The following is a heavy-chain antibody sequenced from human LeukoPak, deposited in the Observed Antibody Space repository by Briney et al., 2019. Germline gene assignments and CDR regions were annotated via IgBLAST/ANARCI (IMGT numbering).Heavy chain of an antibody. Sequence: GGSLRLSCAASGFTFSSYSINWVRQAPGRGLEWVSYISSSGSTIYYADSVKGRFTISRDNAKNSLYLQMNSLRAEDTAVYYCAELGITMIGGVWGKGTTVTISS. CDR1: GFTFSSYS. CDR2: ISSSGSTI. J-gene: IGHJ6*04. D-gene: IGHD3-10*02. V-gene: IGHV3-48*04. CDR3: AELGITMIGGV.